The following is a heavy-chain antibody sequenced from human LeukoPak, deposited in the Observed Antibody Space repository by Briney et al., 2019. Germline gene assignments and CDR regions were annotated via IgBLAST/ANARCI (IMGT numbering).Heavy chain of an antibody. Sequence: SETLSLTCTVSGGSISSHYWSWIRQPPGKGLEWIGYIYYSGSTNYNPSLKSRVTISVDTSKNQFSLKLSSVTAADTAVYYCARDPVPAAIRDDAFDIWGQGTMVTVSS. CDR3: ARDPVPAAIRDDAFDI. CDR1: GGSISSHY. V-gene: IGHV4-59*11. J-gene: IGHJ3*02. CDR2: IYYSGST. D-gene: IGHD2-2*01.